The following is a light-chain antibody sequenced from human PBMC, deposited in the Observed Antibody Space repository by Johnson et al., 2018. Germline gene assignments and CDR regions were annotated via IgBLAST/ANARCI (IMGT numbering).Light chain of an antibody. J-gene: IGLJ1*01. CDR3: GTWDRSLSAGNV. CDR1: SSNIGNNY. V-gene: IGLV1-51*02. Sequence: QSVLTQPPSVSAAPGQKVTISCSGSSSNIGNNYVSWYQQLPGTAPKLLIYENNKRPSGIPARFSGSKSGTSATLGITGLQTRDEVDYYCGTWDRSLSAGNVFGTGTKVTVL. CDR2: ENN.